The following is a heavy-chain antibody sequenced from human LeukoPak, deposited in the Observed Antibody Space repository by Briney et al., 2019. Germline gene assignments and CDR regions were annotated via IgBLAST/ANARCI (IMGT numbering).Heavy chain of an antibody. Sequence: PSETLSLTCSVSGGSVSSSSNYWGWIRQPPGKGLEWIGSIYYSGSTYYNPSLKSRVTISVDTSKNQFSLKLSSVTAADTAVYYCARLMVANLRKEFDYWGQGTLVTVSS. D-gene: IGHD2-8*01. CDR2: IYYSGST. CDR1: GGSVSSSSNY. V-gene: IGHV4-39*01. J-gene: IGHJ4*02. CDR3: ARLMVANLRKEFDY.